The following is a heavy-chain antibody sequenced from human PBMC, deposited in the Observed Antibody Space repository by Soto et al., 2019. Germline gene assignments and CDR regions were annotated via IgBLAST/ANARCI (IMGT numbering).Heavy chain of an antibody. J-gene: IGHJ3*02. CDR1: GGTFSSYA. D-gene: IGHD6-25*01. Sequence: SVKVSCKASGGTFSSYAISWVRQAPGQGLEWMGGIIPIFGTANYAQKFQGRVTITADESTSTAYMELSSLRSEDTAVYYCARGRSGTDDAFDIWGQGTMVTVSS. V-gene: IGHV1-69*13. CDR3: ARGRSGTDDAFDI. CDR2: IIPIFGTA.